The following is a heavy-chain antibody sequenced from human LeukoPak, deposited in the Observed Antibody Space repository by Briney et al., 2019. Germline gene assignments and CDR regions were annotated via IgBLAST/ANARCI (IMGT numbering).Heavy chain of an antibody. Sequence: GASVKVSCKASGYMFNNFGISWVRQAPGQGLEWMGWISGHSGNTFSAQNLQGRLTMATDTSTSTAFMELRSLRPDDTAVYYCTRGGPVAGTHKYFQHWGQGTLVTVSS. J-gene: IGHJ1*01. CDR1: GYMFNNFG. V-gene: IGHV1-18*01. CDR2: ISGHSGNT. D-gene: IGHD6-19*01. CDR3: TRGGPVAGTHKYFQH.